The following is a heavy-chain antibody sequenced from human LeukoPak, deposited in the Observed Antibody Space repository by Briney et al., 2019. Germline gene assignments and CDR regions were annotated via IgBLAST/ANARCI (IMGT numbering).Heavy chain of an antibody. J-gene: IGHJ4*02. CDR1: GFTFTNAW. CDR2: IKSKDEGETT. D-gene: IGHD3-10*01. Sequence: PGGSLRLSCAASGFTFTNAWMTWVRQAPGKGLEWVGRIKSKDEGETTDYAAPVKGRITISRDDSKNTLYLHMKSLKTEDTAVYYCTTDESNDGCSEGYYFDYWGQGTLVTVSS. V-gene: IGHV3-15*01. CDR3: TTDESNDGCSEGYYFDY.